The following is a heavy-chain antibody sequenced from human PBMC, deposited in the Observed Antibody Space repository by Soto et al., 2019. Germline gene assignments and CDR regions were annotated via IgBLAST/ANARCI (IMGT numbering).Heavy chain of an antibody. CDR2: ISAYNGNT. CDR3: ARDLDRSSSFVDWLDP. V-gene: IGHV1-18*01. J-gene: IGHJ5*02. D-gene: IGHD6-6*01. Sequence: EASVKVSCKASGYTFTSYGISWVRQAPGQGLEWMGWISAYNGNTNYAQKLQGRVTMTTDTSTSTAYMELRSLRSDDTAVYYCARDLDRSSSFVDWLDPWGQGTLVTVSS. CDR1: GYTFTSYG.